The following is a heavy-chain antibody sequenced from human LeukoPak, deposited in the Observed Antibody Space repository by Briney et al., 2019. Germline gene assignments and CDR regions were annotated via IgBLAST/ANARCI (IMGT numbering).Heavy chain of an antibody. V-gene: IGHV3-43*02. J-gene: IGHJ5*02. Sequence: GGSLRLSCAASGFTFDDYAMHWVRQAPGKGLEWVSLISGDGGSTYYADSVKGRFTISRDNSKNSLYLQMNSLRTEDTALYYCARYLVVTATRHNCFDPWGKGTLVPSPQ. CDR1: GFTFDDYA. D-gene: IGHD2-21*02. CDR3: ARYLVVTATRHNCFDP. CDR2: ISGDGGST.